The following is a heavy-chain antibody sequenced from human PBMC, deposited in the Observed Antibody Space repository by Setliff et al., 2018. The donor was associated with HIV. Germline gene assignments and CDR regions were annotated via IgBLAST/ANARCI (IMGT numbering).Heavy chain of an antibody. CDR3: ARARSAWYADAFDL. CDR1: SGSFGSYY. Sequence: SETLSLTCAVNSGSFGSYYWSWLRQSPGKGLEWIGEVNQRVTSNYNPSLKSRVTVSVDTSKNQFSLQLSSVTATDTAVYFCARARSAWYADAFDLWGRGTMVTVSS. J-gene: IGHJ3*01. D-gene: IGHD6-19*01. V-gene: IGHV4-34*01. CDR2: VNQRVTS.